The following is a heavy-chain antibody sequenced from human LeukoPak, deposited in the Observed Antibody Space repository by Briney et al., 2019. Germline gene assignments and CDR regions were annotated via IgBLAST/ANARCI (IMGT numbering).Heavy chain of an antibody. V-gene: IGHV4-39*01. Sequence: PSETLSFTCTVSGGSISSSSYYWGWIRQPPGKGLEWIGSIYYSGSTYYNPSLKSRVTISVDTSKNQFSLKLSSVTAADTAVYYCARHRRGITMVRGVWYYYYGMDVWGQGTTVTVSS. J-gene: IGHJ6*02. D-gene: IGHD3-10*01. CDR1: GGSISSSSYY. CDR3: ARHRRGITMVRGVWYYYYGMDV. CDR2: IYYSGST.